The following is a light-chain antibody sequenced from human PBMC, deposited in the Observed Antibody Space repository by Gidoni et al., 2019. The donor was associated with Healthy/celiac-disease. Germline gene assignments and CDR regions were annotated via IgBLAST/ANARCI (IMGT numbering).Light chain of an antibody. J-gene: IGKJ2*01. CDR1: QSVSSN. V-gene: IGKV3-15*01. Sequence: EIGMTQSPATLSVSPGERATLSCRASQSVSSNLAWYQQKPGQAPRLLIYGASTRATDIPARFSGSGSGTEFTLTISSLQSEDFAVYYCQQYNNWPPYTFGQGTKLEIK. CDR2: GAS. CDR3: QQYNNWPPYT.